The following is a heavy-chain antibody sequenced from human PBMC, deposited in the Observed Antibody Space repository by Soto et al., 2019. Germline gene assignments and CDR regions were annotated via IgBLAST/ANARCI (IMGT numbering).Heavy chain of an antibody. Sequence: PGGSLRLSCAASGFTFSSYAMSWVRQAPGKGLEWVSAISGSGGSTYYADPVKGRFTISSDNSKNTLYLQMNSLRAEDTAVYYCAKSRTTDMVRRGGAFDIWGQVTMSTVSS. CDR3: AKSRTTDMVRRGGAFDI. D-gene: IGHD5-18*01. J-gene: IGHJ3*02. V-gene: IGHV3-23*01. CDR1: GFTFSSYA. CDR2: ISGSGGST.